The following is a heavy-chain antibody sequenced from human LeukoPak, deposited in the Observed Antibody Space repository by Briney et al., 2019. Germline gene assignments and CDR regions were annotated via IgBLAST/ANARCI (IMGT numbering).Heavy chain of an antibody. CDR3: AKDTYSGSYYGDY. D-gene: IGHD1-26*01. CDR2: ISYDGSNK. CDR1: GFTFSSYG. J-gene: IGHJ4*02. Sequence: QAGGSLRLSCAASGFTFSSYGMHWVRQAPGKGLEWVAVISYDGSNKYYADSVKGRFTISRDNSKNTLYLQMNSLRAEDTAVYYCAKDTYSGSYYGDYWGQGTLVTVSS. V-gene: IGHV3-30*18.